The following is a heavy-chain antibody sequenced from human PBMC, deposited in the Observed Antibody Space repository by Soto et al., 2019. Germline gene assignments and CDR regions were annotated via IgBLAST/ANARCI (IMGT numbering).Heavy chain of an antibody. CDR2: ISSSSSYI. CDR3: ARDLGAVAPDY. CDR1: GFTFSSYS. V-gene: IGHV3-21*01. Sequence: GGSLRLSCAASGFTFSSYSMNWFRQAPGKGLEWVSSISSSSSYIYYADSVKGRFTISRDNAKNSLYLQMNSLRAEDTAVYYCARDLGAVAPDYWGQGTLVTVSS. D-gene: IGHD6-19*01. J-gene: IGHJ4*02.